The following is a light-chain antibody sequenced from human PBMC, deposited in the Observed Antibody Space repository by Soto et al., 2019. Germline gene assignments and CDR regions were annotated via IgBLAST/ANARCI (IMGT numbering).Light chain of an antibody. CDR2: DVD. V-gene: IGLV2-14*03. CDR1: SSDIGGYNH. Sequence: QSVLTQPTSVSGSPGQSITISCTGVSSDIGGYNHVSWYQQHPGKVPRLIIYDVDNRPLGVSNRFSGSQSGNTASLTISRLQAEDEAEYYCCAYTARTTLSWVFGGGTKLTVL. J-gene: IGLJ3*02. CDR3: CAYTARTTLSWV.